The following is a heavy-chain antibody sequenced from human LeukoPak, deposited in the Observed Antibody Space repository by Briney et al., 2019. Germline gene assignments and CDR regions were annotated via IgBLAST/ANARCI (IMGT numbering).Heavy chain of an antibody. CDR2: ISSSSSTI. CDR3: ARVTMVQGVIITSGYFDY. Sequence: PGGSLRLCCAASGFTFSSYSMNWVRQAPGKGLEWVSYISSSSSTIYYADSVKGRFTISRDNAKNSLYLQINSLRDEDTAVYYCARVTMVQGVIITSGYFDYWGQGTLITVSS. J-gene: IGHJ4*02. CDR1: GFTFSSYS. D-gene: IGHD3-10*01. V-gene: IGHV3-48*02.